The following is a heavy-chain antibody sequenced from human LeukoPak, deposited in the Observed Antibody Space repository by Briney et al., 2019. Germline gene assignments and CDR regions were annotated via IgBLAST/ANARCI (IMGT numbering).Heavy chain of an antibody. CDR1: GFSFSSYG. D-gene: IGHD3-3*01. CDR3: ARDPVFGVVTYYYYMDV. Sequence: GGSLRLSCAASGFSFSSYGMHWVRQAPGKGLEWVAVIWYDGTNKYYADSVKGRFTISRDNSKNTLYLQMNSLRAEDTAVYYCARDPVFGVVTYYYYMDVWGKGTTVTVSS. CDR2: IWYDGTNK. V-gene: IGHV3-33*01. J-gene: IGHJ6*03.